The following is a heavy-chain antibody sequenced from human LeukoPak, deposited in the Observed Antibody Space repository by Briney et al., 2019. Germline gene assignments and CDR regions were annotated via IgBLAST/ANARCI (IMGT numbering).Heavy chain of an antibody. D-gene: IGHD1-26*01. CDR2: IIPTFGTV. V-gene: IGHV1-69*01. CDR3: ARDREVGATTLAFDY. J-gene: IGHJ4*02. CDR1: GGTFSGYA. Sequence: SVKVSCKASGGTFSGYAISWVRQAPGQGFEWMGGIIPTFGTVNYAQKFQGRVTITADESTSTGYMELSSLRSEDTAVYYCARDREVGATTLAFDYWGQGTLVTVSS.